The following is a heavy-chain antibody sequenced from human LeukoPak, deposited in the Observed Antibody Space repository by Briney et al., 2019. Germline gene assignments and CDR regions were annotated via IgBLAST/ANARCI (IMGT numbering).Heavy chain of an antibody. CDR3: AKGAGFSGTYWHDY. CDR1: GFTFSNYA. Sequence: PGRSLRLSCTASGFTFSNYAFYWVRQAPGKGLEWVSAISGSGGTTYYADSVQGRFTVSRDTSKNTLFLQMNSLRAEDTAVYYCAKGAGFSGTYWHDYWGQGTLVTVSS. V-gene: IGHV3-23*01. J-gene: IGHJ4*02. D-gene: IGHD1-26*01. CDR2: ISGSGGTT.